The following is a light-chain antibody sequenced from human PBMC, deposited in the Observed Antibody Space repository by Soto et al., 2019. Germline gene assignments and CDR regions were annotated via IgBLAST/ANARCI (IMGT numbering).Light chain of an antibody. Sequence: DIQMTQSPSSLSASIGDRVTITCRASHSISSYLSWYQQKPGKAPKLLIYAASSLQSWVPSRFNGSGSGTDFTLTINNLQPEDFATYYCQQSYSTLGTFCLGTK. V-gene: IGKV1-39*01. CDR3: QQSYSTLGT. J-gene: IGKJ2*01. CDR2: AAS. CDR1: HSISSY.